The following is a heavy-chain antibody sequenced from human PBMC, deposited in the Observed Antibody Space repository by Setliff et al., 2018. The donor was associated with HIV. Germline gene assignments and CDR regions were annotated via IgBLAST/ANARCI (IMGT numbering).Heavy chain of an antibody. J-gene: IGHJ4*02. CDR1: GGSISGGVHY. V-gene: IGHV4-31*01. D-gene: IGHD2-15*01. Sequence: SETLSLTCTVSGGSISGGVHYWSWIRQHPGKGLEWIGYIHYSGSTYYNPSLKSQVTISVDTSKNRLSLKLSSVTAADAAVYYCARGRVFCNGDSCYHLDSWGQGILVTVSS. CDR3: ARGRVFCNGDSCYHLDS. CDR2: IHYSGST.